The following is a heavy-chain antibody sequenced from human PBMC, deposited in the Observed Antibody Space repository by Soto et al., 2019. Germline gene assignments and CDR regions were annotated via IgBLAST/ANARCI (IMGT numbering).Heavy chain of an antibody. CDR3: ARDLVGNLGYCGGGSCSWFDP. V-gene: IGHV1-69*06. D-gene: IGHD2-15*01. Sequence: SVKVSCKASGGTFSSYAISWVRQAPGQGLEWMGGIIPIFGTANYAQKFQGRVTITADRSTSTAYMELSSLRSEDTAVYYCARDLVGNLGYCGGGSCSWFDPWGQGTLVTVSS. CDR2: IIPIFGTA. CDR1: GGTFSSYA. J-gene: IGHJ5*02.